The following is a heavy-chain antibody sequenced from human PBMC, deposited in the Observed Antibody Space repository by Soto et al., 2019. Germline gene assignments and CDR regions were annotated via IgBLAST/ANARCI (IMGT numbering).Heavy chain of an antibody. D-gene: IGHD3-22*01. CDR1: GYSFTSYW. V-gene: IGHV5-51*01. J-gene: IGHJ3*02. Sequence: PGESLKISCKGSGYSFTSYWIGWVRQMPGKGLEWMGIIYPGDSDTRYSPSFQGQVTISADKSISTAYLQWSSLKASDTAMYYFASPSYYYDSSGYYGAFDIWGQGTMVTVSS. CDR3: ASPSYYYDSSGYYGAFDI. CDR2: IYPGDSDT.